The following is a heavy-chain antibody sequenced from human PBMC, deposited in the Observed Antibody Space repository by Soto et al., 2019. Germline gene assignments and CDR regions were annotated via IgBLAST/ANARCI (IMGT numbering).Heavy chain of an antibody. CDR3: ARGGYYGSGSYYRKGGYMDV. CDR1: GFTFSSYD. V-gene: IGHV3-13*01. CDR2: IGTAGDT. Sequence: EVQLVESGGGLVQPGGSLRLSCAASGFTFSSYDMHWVRQATGKGLEWVSAIGTAGDTYYPGSVKGRLTISRENAKNSLYLQMNSLRAGDTAVYYCARGGYYGSGSYYRKGGYMDVWGKGNTVTVSS. J-gene: IGHJ6*03. D-gene: IGHD3-10*01.